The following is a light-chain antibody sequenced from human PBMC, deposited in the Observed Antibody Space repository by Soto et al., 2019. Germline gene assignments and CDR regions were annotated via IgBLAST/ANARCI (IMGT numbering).Light chain of an antibody. V-gene: IGLV3-1*01. CDR3: QAWDSSTEV. J-gene: IGLJ1*01. Sequence: SYELTQPPSVSVSPGQTASITCSGDKLGDKYACWYQQKPGQSPVLVIYQDSKRPSGIPERFSGSNSGNTATLTISGTQAMDEADYYCQAWDSSTEVFGTGTKHRP. CDR1: KLGDKY. CDR2: QDS.